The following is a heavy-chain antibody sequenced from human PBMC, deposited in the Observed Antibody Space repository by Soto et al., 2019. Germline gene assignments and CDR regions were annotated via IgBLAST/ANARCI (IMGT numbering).Heavy chain of an antibody. D-gene: IGHD3-10*01. CDR3: ASFSGGRYYYYGMDV. CDR1: GFTFSDYG. CDR2: IWYDGSNK. Sequence: PGGSLRLSCAASGFTFSDYGMHWVRQAPGRGLEWVAVIWYDGSNKYYADSVKGRFTISRDNSKNTLYLQMNSLRVEDTAVYYCASFSGGRYYYYGMDVWGQGTTVTVSS. V-gene: IGHV3-33*01. J-gene: IGHJ6*02.